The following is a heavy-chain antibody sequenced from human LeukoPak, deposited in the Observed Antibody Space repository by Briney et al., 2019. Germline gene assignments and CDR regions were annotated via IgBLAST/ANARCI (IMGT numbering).Heavy chain of an antibody. Sequence: GESLKISCNGSGYXFTTYWICWVRQMPGKGLEWVGIIYPGDSDTRYSPSFQVQVTISADKSISTAYLQWSSLKASDTAMYFCARWSGSSGWYGAFDIWGPGTMVTVSS. CDR2: IYPGDSDT. J-gene: IGHJ3*02. CDR3: ARWSGSSGWYGAFDI. V-gene: IGHV5-51*01. CDR1: GYXFTTYW. D-gene: IGHD6-19*01.